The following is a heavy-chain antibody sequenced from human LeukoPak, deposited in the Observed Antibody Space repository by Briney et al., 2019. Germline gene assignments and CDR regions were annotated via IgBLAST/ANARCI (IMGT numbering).Heavy chain of an antibody. CDR3: AKDHCTNGVCYYFDY. Sequence: GGSLRLSCAASGFTFSTYWMSWVRQTPEKGLEWVANIKVDGSEKYYVDSVKGRFTISRDNAKNSLYLQMNSLRAEDTAVYFCAKDHCTNGVCYYFDYWGQGTLVTVSS. D-gene: IGHD2-8*01. CDR1: GFTFSTYW. V-gene: IGHV3-7*01. CDR2: IKVDGSEK. J-gene: IGHJ4*02.